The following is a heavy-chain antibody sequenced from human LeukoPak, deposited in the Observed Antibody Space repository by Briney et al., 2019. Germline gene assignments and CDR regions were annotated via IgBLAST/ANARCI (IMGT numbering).Heavy chain of an antibody. D-gene: IGHD3-16*01. CDR3: ARDQGSLPVWFYYYMDV. CDR2: ISWNSGSI. V-gene: IGHV3-9*01. CDR1: GFTFDDYA. Sequence: PGRSLRLSCAASGFTFDDYAMHWVRQAPGKGLEWVSGISWNSGSIGYADSVKGRFTISRDNSKNTLYLQMNSLRDEDTAVYYCARDQGSLPVWFYYYMDVWGSGTTVTVSS. J-gene: IGHJ6*03.